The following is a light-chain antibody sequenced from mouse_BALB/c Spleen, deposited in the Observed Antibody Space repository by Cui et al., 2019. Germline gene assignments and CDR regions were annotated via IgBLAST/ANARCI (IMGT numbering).Light chain of an antibody. CDR1: QSVSKD. Sequence: SIVITQTPIFLLVLAGARVTITCKASQSVSKDVAWYQQKPGQSPKLLIYYASNRYTGVRDRFTGSGYGTDFTFTISTVQAEDLAVYFCQQDYSSPWTFGGGTKLEIK. V-gene: IGKV6-32*01. CDR3: QQDYSSPWT. CDR2: YAS. J-gene: IGKJ1*01.